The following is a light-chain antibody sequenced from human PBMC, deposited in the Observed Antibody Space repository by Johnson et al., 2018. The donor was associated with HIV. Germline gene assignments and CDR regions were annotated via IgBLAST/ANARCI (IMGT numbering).Light chain of an antibody. CDR3: GTWDSSQCAGV. Sequence: QSVLTQPPSVSVAPVQKVTISCSGSSSNIGNNYVSWYQQLPGTAPKLLIYETNKRPSGIPDRFSGSKSGTSATLGITGLQTGDEADYYFGTWDSSQCAGVLGTWTNVPVL. V-gene: IGLV1-51*02. CDR1: SSNIGNNY. J-gene: IGLJ1*01. CDR2: ETN.